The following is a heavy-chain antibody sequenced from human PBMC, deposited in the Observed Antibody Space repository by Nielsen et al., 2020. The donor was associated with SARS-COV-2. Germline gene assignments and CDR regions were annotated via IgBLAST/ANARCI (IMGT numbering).Heavy chain of an antibody. D-gene: IGHD6-13*01. V-gene: IGHV3-9*01. J-gene: IGHJ5*02. CDR1: GFTFDDYA. CDR2: ISWNSGSI. CDR3: ARNLAGYSTRLAFDP. Sequence: GGSLRLSCAASGFTFDDYAMHWVRQAPGKGLEWVSGISWNSGSIGYADSVKGRFTISRDNAKNSLYLQMNSLRAEDTALYYCARNLAGYSTRLAFDPWGQGTLVTVS.